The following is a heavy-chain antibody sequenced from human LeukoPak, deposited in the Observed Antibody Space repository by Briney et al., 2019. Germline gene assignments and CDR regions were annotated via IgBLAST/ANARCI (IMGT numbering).Heavy chain of an antibody. CDR1: GFTFSYAW. CDR3: ARASGIVVVPAAISYMDV. CDR2: IWYDGSNK. J-gene: IGHJ6*03. D-gene: IGHD2-2*01. V-gene: IGHV3-33*08. Sequence: GGSLRLSCVASGFTFSYAWMNWVRQAPGKGLEWVAVIWYDGSNKYYADSVKGRFTISRDNSKNTLYLQMNSLRAEDTAVYYCARASGIVVVPAAISYMDVWGKGTTVTVSS.